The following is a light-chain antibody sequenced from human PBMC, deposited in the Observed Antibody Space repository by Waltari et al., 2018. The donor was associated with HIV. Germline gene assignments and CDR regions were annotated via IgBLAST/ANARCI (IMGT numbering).Light chain of an antibody. J-gene: IGLJ3*02. CDR2: EVS. V-gene: IGLV2-14*03. CDR1: SSDIGAYNY. Sequence: QSALTQAASVSGSPGQSITISCTGSSSDIGAYNYVSWYQQHPDKVPKLVISEVSTRPSGISKRFSGSKSGNTASLTISGLQADDEASYYCSSYTASSTLDGVFGGGTRLTVL. CDR3: SSYTASSTLDGV.